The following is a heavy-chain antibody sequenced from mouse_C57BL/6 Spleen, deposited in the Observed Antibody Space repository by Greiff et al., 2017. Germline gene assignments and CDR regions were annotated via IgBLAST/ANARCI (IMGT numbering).Heavy chain of an antibody. D-gene: IGHD1-3*01. Sequence: EVQLVESGPGLVKPSQSLSLTCSVTGYSITSGYYWNWIRQFPGNKLEWMGYISYDGSNNYNPSLKNRISITRDTSKNQFFLKLNSVTTEDTATYYCARGEGIKAWFAYWGQGTLVTVSA. V-gene: IGHV3-6*01. CDR2: ISYDGSN. J-gene: IGHJ3*01. CDR1: GYSITSGYY. CDR3: ARGEGIKAWFAY.